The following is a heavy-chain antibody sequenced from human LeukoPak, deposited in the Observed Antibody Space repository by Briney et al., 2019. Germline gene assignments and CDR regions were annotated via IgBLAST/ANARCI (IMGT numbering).Heavy chain of an antibody. D-gene: IGHD5-18*01. V-gene: IGHV3-7*01. J-gene: IGHJ4*02. Sequence: GGSLRLSCAASGFTFTRYWMTWVRKAPGKGLEWLANIRQDGGATYYGDSVKGRFTISRDNAKNSLYLQMNSLRAEDTAVYYCATSEDTAGGPYWGQGTLVTVSS. CDR1: GFTFTRYW. CDR2: IRQDGGAT. CDR3: ATSEDTAGGPY.